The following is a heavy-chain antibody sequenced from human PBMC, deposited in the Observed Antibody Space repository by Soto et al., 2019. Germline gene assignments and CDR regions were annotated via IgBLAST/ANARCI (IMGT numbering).Heavy chain of an antibody. CDR3: ARDNNGDYYYRMDV. J-gene: IGHJ6*02. D-gene: IGHD4-17*01. V-gene: IGHV4-31*03. Sequence: SETLSLTCTVSGGSISSGGYYWSWIRQHPGKGLEWIGYIYYSGSTYYNPSLKSRVTISVDTSKNQFSLKLSSVTAADTAVYYCARDNNGDYYYRMDVWAQGTTVTVSS. CDR1: GGSISSGGYY. CDR2: IYYSGST.